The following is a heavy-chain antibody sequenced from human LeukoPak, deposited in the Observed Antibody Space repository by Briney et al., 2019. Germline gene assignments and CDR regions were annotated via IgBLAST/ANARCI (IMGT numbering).Heavy chain of an antibody. CDR3: AKVIRDGYNYFDY. CDR1: GFTFSSYA. CDR2: ISGSGGST. J-gene: IGHJ4*02. V-gene: IGHV3-23*01. Sequence: PGASLRLSCAASGFTFSSYAMSWVRQAPGKGLEWVSAISGSGGSTYYADSVKGRFTTSRDNSKNTLYLQMNSLRAEDTAVYYCAKVIRDGYNYFDYWGQGTLVTVSS. D-gene: IGHD5-24*01.